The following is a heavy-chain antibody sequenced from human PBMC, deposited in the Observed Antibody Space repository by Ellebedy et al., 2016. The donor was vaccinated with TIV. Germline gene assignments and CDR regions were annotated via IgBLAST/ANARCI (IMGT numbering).Heavy chain of an antibody. J-gene: IGHJ6*02. CDR1: GFSFGSYA. D-gene: IGHD6-25*01. CDR3: AREWTYHSSGSSYFGMDV. Sequence: GESLKISCAASGFSFGSYAIHWVRQAPGKGLEWVAVTSSDEGKTVYTDSVKGRFTISRDNSKNTMHLQMNSLSIEDTAVYYCAREWTYHSSGSSYFGMDVWGQGTMVTVSS. V-gene: IGHV3-30-3*01. CDR2: TSSDEGKT.